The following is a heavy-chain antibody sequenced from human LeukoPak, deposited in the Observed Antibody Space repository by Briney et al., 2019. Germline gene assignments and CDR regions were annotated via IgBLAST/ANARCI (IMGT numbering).Heavy chain of an antibody. V-gene: IGHV3-30*04. D-gene: IGHD1-20*01. CDR1: GFTFSSYA. CDR2: ISYDGSNK. J-gene: IGHJ6*03. Sequence: PGGSLRLSCAASGFTFSSYAMHWVRQAPGKGLEWVAVISYDGSNKYYADSVKGRFTISRDNSKNTLYLQMNSLRAEDTAVYYCAKGPYNWNDELYYYYYMDVWGKGTTVTISS. CDR3: AKGPYNWNDELYYYYYMDV.